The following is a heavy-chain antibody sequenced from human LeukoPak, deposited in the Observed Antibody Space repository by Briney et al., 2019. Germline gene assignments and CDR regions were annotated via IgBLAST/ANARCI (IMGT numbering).Heavy chain of an antibody. V-gene: IGHV3-64*04. Sequence: GGSLRLSCSASGFTFSSYLMHWVRQAPGKGLEYVSVISNNGGSTYYADSVKGRFTISRDDSKNTLYLQMNSLRTEDTAVYYCTTASYGGPDYWGQGTLVTVS. CDR1: GFTFSSYL. CDR2: ISNNGGST. J-gene: IGHJ4*02. D-gene: IGHD4-23*01. CDR3: TTASYGGPDY.